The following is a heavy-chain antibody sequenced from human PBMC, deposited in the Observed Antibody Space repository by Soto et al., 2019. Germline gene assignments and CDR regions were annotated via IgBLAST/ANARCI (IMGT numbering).Heavy chain of an antibody. CDR1: GFTFSSYA. Sequence: SLRLSCAASGFTFSSYAMHWVRQAPGKGLEWVAVISYDGSNKYYADSVKGRFTISRDNSKNTLYLQMNSLRAEDTAVYYCARARIVGATKVDFWGQGTLVTVSS. V-gene: IGHV3-30-3*01. J-gene: IGHJ4*02. CDR2: ISYDGSNK. D-gene: IGHD1-26*01. CDR3: ARARIVGATKVDF.